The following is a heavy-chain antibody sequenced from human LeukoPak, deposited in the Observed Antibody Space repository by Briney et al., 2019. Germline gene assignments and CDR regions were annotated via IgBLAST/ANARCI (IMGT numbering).Heavy chain of an antibody. CDR1: GFTFSSYS. CDR3: ARSRTYYYDSSGSYGDY. D-gene: IGHD3-22*01. CDR2: ISSSSSYI. Sequence: GGSLRLSCAASGFTFSSYSMNWVRQAPGKGLEWVSSISSSSSYIYYADSVKGRFTSSRDNAKNSLYLQMNSLRAEDTAVYYCARSRTYYYDSSGSYGDYWGQGTLVTVSS. J-gene: IGHJ4*02. V-gene: IGHV3-21*01.